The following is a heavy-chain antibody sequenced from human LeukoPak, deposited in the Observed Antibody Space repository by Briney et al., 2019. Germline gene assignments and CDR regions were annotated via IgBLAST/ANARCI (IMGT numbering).Heavy chain of an antibody. V-gene: IGHV1-2*02. Sequence: ASVKVSCKASGYTFTDHYMHWVRQAPGQGLEHMGWLNPNSGDMKYAQKFQGRVTMTRDTSINTAYMELRSLRSDDTAVYYCARLHPSIPVAGSGNCFDSWGQGTLVTVSS. CDR3: ARLHPSIPVAGSGNCFDS. D-gene: IGHD6-19*01. J-gene: IGHJ4*02. CDR2: LNPNSGDM. CDR1: GYTFTDHY.